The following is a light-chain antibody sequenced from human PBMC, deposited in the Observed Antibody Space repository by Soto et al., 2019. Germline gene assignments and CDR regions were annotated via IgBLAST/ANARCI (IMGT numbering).Light chain of an antibody. J-gene: IGKJ5*01. V-gene: IGKV1-5*01. CDR3: QQYYRSSIT. CDR1: QSLNNY. CDR2: DAS. Sequence: IPVTQAPSPLSASFGDRAHITCRASQSLNNYLAWYQQKPGKAPKLLIYDASTLERGVPSRFSGTGSGTEFTLTISSLQPDDFATYYCQQYYRSSITFGQGTRLEIK.